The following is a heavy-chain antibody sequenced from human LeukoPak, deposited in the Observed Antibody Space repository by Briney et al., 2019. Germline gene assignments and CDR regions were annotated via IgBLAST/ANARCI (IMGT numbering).Heavy chain of an antibody. V-gene: IGHV4-39*07. CDR2: IYYSGST. J-gene: IGHJ4*02. CDR3: ARGSKYSYGYYFDY. CDR1: GGSISSSSYY. D-gene: IGHD5-18*01. Sequence: PSETLSLTCTVSGGSISSSSYYWGWIRQPPGKGLEWIGSIYYSGSTYYNPSLKSRITISVDTSKNQFSLKLSSVTAADTAVYYCARGSKYSYGYYFDYWGQGTLVTVSS.